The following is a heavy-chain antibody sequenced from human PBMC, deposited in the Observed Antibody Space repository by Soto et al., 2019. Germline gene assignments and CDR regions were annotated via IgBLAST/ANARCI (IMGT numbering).Heavy chain of an antibody. D-gene: IGHD3-22*01. CDR3: ARGSYYYDSRGYYHY. CDR1: GGSISSGDYY. CDR2: ISYSGRT. V-gene: IGHV4-30-4*01. Sequence: QVQLQESGPGLVKPSQTLSLTCTVSGGSISSGDYYWSWIRQPPGKGLEWIGYISYSGRTYYNPSLKSRVTISVDTSKNQFSLKLSSVTAADTAVYYCARGSYYYDSRGYYHYWGQGTLVTVSS. J-gene: IGHJ4*02.